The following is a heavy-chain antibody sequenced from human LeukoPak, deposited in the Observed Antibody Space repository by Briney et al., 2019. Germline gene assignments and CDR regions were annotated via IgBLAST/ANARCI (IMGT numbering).Heavy chain of an antibody. CDR2: IYPGDSDT. J-gene: IGHJ3*02. CDR1: GYSFTSYW. D-gene: IGHD3-9*01. V-gene: IGHV5-51*01. CDR3: ARRRDTYYDILTGYYVPSTYDAFDI. Sequence: GESLKISCKGSGYSFTSYWIGWVRQMPGKGLEWMGIIYPGDSDTRYSPSVQGQVTLSADKSISTAYLQWSSLKASDTAMYYCARRRDTYYDILTGYYVPSTYDAFDIWGQGTMVTVSS.